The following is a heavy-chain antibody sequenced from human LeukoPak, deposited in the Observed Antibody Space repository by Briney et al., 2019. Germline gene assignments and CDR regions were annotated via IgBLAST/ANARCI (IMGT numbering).Heavy chain of an antibody. V-gene: IGHV1-69*06. CDR1: GGTFSSYA. D-gene: IGHD5-12*01. J-gene: IGHJ5*02. CDR3: AREGGYDYYWFDP. CDR2: IIPIFGTA. Sequence: SVKVSCKASGGTFSSYAISWVRQAPGRGLEWMGGIIPIFGTANYAQKFQGRVTITADKSTSTAYMELSSLRSEDTAVYYCAREGGYDYYWFDPWGQGTLVTVSS.